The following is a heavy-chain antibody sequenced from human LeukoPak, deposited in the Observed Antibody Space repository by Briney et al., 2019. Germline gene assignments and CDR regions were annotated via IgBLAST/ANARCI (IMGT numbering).Heavy chain of an antibody. CDR1: GGTFRSYA. CDR2: IIPIFGTA. CDR3: AQGVNRSPGRLDY. V-gene: IGHV1-69*13. D-gene: IGHD2/OR15-2a*01. Sequence: GASVKVSCKASGGTFRSYAISWVRQAPGQGLEWMGGIIPIFGTANYAQKFQGRVAITADESTTTAYMELSSLRSEDTAVYYCAQGVNRSPGRLDYWGQGTLVTVSS. J-gene: IGHJ4*02.